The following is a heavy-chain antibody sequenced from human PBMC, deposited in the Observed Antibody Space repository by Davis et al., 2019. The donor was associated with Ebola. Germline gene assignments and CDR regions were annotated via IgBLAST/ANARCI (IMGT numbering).Heavy chain of an antibody. CDR2: IYPGDSDT. J-gene: IGHJ6*03. CDR3: ARASDRGEAYYYYMDV. V-gene: IGHV5-51*01. CDR1: GYSFTSYW. Sequence: GESLKISCKGSGYSFTSYWIGWVRQMPGKGLEWMGIIYPGDSDTRYSPSFQGQVTISADKSISTAYLQWSSLKASDTAMYYCARASDRGEAYYYYMDVWGKGTTVTVSS. D-gene: IGHD2-21*01.